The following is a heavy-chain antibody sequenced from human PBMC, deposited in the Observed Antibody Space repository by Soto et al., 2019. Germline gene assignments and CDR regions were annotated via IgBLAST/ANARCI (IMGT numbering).Heavy chain of an antibody. CDR2: IRAYNGNT. CDR3: AGGWLWEFVYYFDY. J-gene: IGHJ4*02. CDR1: GYTFTSYG. D-gene: IGHD3-10*01. V-gene: IGHV1-18*01. Sequence: QVQLVQSGAEVKKPGASVQVSCKASGYTFTSYGISWVRQAPGQGLESMVWIRAYNGNTNYAGKLQGRVTMTTDTSTSTDYMELMSLRSDDTAVYYCAGGWLWEFVYYFDYWGQGTLVTVSS.